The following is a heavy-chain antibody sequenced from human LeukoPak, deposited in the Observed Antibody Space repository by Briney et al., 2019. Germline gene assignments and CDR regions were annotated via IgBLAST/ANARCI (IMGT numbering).Heavy chain of an antibody. CDR3: ARERNFYYFDY. V-gene: IGHV3-48*03. J-gene: IGHJ4*02. Sequence: GGSLRLSCAASGFTFSSSEMNWVRQAPGKGLEWVSYISSSSSTIYYADSVKGRFTISRDNAKNSLFLELNSLRGEDTAVYYCARERNFYYFDYWGQGALVTVSS. CDR2: ISSSSSTI. CDR1: GFTFSSSE. D-gene: IGHD3-3*01.